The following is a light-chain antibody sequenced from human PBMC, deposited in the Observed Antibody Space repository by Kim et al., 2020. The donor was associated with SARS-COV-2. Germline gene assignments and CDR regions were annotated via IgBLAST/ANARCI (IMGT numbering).Light chain of an antibody. Sequence: GQSITISCYGTSSDVGGYNYVAWYQQHPGKAPKLMMYDVSNRPSGVSNRFSGSKSGNTASLSISGLRAEDEADYYCSSYTSSATRVFGGGTKLTVL. CDR1: SSDVGGYNY. J-gene: IGLJ2*01. V-gene: IGLV2-14*03. CDR2: DVS. CDR3: SSYTSSATRV.